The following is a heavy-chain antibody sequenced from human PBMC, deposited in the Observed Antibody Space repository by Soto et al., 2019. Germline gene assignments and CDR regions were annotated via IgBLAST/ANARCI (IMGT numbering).Heavy chain of an antibody. CDR1: GGYFSCYY. D-gene: IGHD6-19*01. CDR2: INHSGST. Sequence: TSETLSLTCAVYGGYFSCYYWSWIRQHPGKGLEWIGEINHSGSTNYNPSLKSRVTISVDTSKNQFSLKLSSVTAADTAVYYCARRCKKSIAVAGTSFDYWGQGTLVTVSS. J-gene: IGHJ4*02. CDR3: ARRCKKSIAVAGTSFDY. V-gene: IGHV4-34*01.